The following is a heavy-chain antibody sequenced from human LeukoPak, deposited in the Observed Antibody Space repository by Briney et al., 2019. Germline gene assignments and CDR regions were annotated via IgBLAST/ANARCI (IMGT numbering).Heavy chain of an antibody. Sequence: GGSLRLSCAASGFTFSSYSMNWVRQAPGKGLEWVSSISSSSSYIYYADSVKGRFTISRDNSKNTLYLQMNSLRVEDTAVYYCAKRDGYNSNYFDYWGQGTLVTVSS. V-gene: IGHV3-21*04. CDR2: ISSSSSYI. J-gene: IGHJ4*02. D-gene: IGHD5-24*01. CDR3: AKRDGYNSNYFDY. CDR1: GFTFSSYS.